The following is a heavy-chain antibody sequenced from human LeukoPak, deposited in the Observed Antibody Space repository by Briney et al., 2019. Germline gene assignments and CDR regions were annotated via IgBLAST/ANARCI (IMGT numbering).Heavy chain of an antibody. CDR3: ARAYSGSLTTFDI. CDR2: ISGDGDTT. V-gene: IGHV3-23*01. CDR1: GFTFDDYG. Sequence: PGGSLRLSCAASGFTFDDYGMSWVRQAPGKGLEWVSLISGDGDTTYYADSVKGRFTISKDISKSTLYVQMNSLRADDTAVYYCARAYSGSLTTFDIWGQGTVVTVSS. D-gene: IGHD1-26*01. J-gene: IGHJ3*02.